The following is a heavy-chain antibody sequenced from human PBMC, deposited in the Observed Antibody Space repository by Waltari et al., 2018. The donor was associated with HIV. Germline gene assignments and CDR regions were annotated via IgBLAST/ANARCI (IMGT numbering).Heavy chain of an antibody. V-gene: IGHV3-15*02. CDR1: GIPIKNAC. CDR2: IRSKTDGGAT. CDR3: TTVEMGTTRNF. D-gene: IGHD1-26*01. Sequence: VQLVESGGALVTPGGHLKIPCAACGIPIKNACMCWSRQAPGKGLQWLGHIRSKTDGGATDYAAPLSGRFAISTDDFNNTMFLEMKTLKVDDTAVYYCTTVEMGTTRNFWGQGTLVTVSS. J-gene: IGHJ4*02.